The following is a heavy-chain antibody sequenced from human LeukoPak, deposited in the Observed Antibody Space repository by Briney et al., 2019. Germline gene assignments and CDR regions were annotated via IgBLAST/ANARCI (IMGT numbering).Heavy chain of an antibody. CDR2: ISGSADIT. Sequence: GGSLRLSCAASGFTFSSYALTWVRQAPGKGLEWVTTISGSADITYYAGSVKGRFTVSRDNSKNTLYLQMNSLRAEDTAVCYCANSTAPNDYWGQGTLVTVSS. CDR3: ANSTAPNDY. J-gene: IGHJ4*02. V-gene: IGHV3-23*01. CDR1: GFTFSSYA. D-gene: IGHD5-18*01.